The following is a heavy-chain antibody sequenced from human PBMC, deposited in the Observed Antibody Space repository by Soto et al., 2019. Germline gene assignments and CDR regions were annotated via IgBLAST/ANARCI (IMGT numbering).Heavy chain of an antibody. V-gene: IGHV3-23*01. J-gene: IGHJ6*02. D-gene: IGHD2-2*01. CDR1: VFTFSTYA. CDR2: IAASDGAT. Sequence: GWSLRLSCVASVFTFSTYAMSWVRQAPGKGLEWVAGIAASDGATYYADSVKGRFTISRDNSKNTLYLQMNSPRAEDTAVYYCAKHLHVVVRFSPLFSFYGLDVWGQGTTVTVSS. CDR3: AKHLHVVVRFSPLFSFYGLDV.